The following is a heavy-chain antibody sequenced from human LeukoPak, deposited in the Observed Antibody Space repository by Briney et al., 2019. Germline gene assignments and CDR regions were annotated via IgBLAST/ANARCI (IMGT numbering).Heavy chain of an antibody. CDR1: GGSFSDYS. Sequence: SETLSLTCAVQGGSFSDYSWSWIRQPPWKGLEWIGEISHSGGTNYNPSLKSRVTMSVDTSNNQFSLKLKSVTAADTAVYYCARDGIAVFGVITGNYYYMDVWGNGTTVTVSS. CDR3: ARDGIAVFGVITGNYYYMDV. V-gene: IGHV4-34*01. CDR2: ISHSGGT. D-gene: IGHD3-3*01. J-gene: IGHJ6*03.